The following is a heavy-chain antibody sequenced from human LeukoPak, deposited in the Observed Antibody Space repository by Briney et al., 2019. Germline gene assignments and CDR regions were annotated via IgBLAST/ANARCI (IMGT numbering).Heavy chain of an antibody. CDR2: ISAYNGNT. CDR1: GYTFTSYG. J-gene: IGHJ5*02. CDR3: ARVLRGYYGSGTTGWFDP. D-gene: IGHD3-10*01. Sequence: GASVKVSCKASGYTFTSYGISWVRQAPGQGLEWMVWISAYNGNTNYAQKLQGRVTMTTDTSTSPAYMELRSLRSDDTAVYYCARVLRGYYGSGTTGWFDPWGQGTLVTVSS. V-gene: IGHV1-18*01.